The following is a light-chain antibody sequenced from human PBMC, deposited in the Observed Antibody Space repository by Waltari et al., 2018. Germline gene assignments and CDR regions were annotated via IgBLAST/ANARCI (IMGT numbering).Light chain of an antibody. J-gene: IGLJ2*01. V-gene: IGLV2-14*03. CDR1: TSAVGGYNY. Sequence: QSPLTRPAPVSGSPGQSDTLSCTGITSAVGGYNYCSCYPQHPGKAPKVMIYDVVYRPSGVSSRFSGSKSGNPASLTISGLQAEDEADYYCTSYASSSTLVFGGGTKLTVL. CDR2: DVV. CDR3: TSYASSSTLV.